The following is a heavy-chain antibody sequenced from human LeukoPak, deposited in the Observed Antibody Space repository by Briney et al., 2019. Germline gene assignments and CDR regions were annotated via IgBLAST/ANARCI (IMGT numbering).Heavy chain of an antibody. CDR2: MNPNSGNT. CDR3: ARDSELLYPSFDY. Sequence: GASVKVSCKASGYTFTSYDINWVRQAPGQGLEWMGWMNPNSGNTGYAQKFQGRVTMTTDTSTSTAYMELRSLRSDDTAVYYCARDSELLYPSFDYWGQGTLVTVSS. D-gene: IGHD1-26*01. V-gene: IGHV1-8*01. CDR1: GYTFTSYD. J-gene: IGHJ4*02.